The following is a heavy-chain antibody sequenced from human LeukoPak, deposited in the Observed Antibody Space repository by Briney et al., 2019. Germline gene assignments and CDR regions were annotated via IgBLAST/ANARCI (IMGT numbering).Heavy chain of an antibody. Sequence: GSLRLSCAASGFTVSINYMSWVRQAPGKGLEWIGYIYYSGSTNYNPSLKSRVTISVDTSKNQFSLKLSSVTAADTAVYYCARAMGVGSSVFGDAFDIWGQGTMVTVSS. CDR1: GFTVSINY. CDR2: IYYSGST. J-gene: IGHJ3*02. CDR3: ARAMGVGSSVFGDAFDI. D-gene: IGHD2-15*01. V-gene: IGHV4-59*08.